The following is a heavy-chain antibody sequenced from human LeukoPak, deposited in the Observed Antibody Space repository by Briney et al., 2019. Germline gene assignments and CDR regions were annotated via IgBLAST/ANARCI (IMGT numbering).Heavy chain of an antibody. D-gene: IGHD1-26*01. CDR3: ARDEVGAPPVDY. J-gene: IGHJ4*02. CDR2: INGDGGST. CDR1: GFAFSSHW. V-gene: IGHV3-74*01. Sequence: GGSLRLSCEASGFAFSSHWMHWVRQAPGKGLVWVSNINGDGGSTGYADSVKGRFTTSRDNAKNTLYLHMNSLRVEDTAVYYCARDEVGAPPVDYWGQGALVTVSS.